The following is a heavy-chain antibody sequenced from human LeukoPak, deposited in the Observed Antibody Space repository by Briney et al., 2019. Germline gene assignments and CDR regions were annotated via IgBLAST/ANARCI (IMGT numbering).Heavy chain of an antibody. Sequence: PGGSLRLSCTVSGFTVSSNSMSWVRQAPGKGLEWVSAISGSGGNTYYADSVKGRFTISRDNSKNTLYLQMNSLRAEDTAVYYCARVSSSSWHAQYYFDYWGQGTLVTVSS. D-gene: IGHD6-13*01. V-gene: IGHV3-66*01. J-gene: IGHJ4*02. CDR3: ARVSSSSWHAQYYFDY. CDR2: ISGSGGNT. CDR1: GFTVSSNS.